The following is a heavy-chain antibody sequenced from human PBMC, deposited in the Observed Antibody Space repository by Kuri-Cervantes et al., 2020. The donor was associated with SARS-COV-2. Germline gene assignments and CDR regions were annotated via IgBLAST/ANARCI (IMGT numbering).Heavy chain of an antibody. Sequence: GESLKISCEVSGFLFSASAIHWVRQGSGKGLEWVGRVRGKANNYATAYAAPVKGRFTISRDDSKNMAYLQMNSLRAEDTAVYYCAREGQWLVYTCFDYWGQGTLVTVSS. J-gene: IGHJ4*02. CDR3: AREGQWLVYTCFDY. D-gene: IGHD6-19*01. CDR1: GFLFSASA. V-gene: IGHV3-73*01. CDR2: VRGKANNYAT.